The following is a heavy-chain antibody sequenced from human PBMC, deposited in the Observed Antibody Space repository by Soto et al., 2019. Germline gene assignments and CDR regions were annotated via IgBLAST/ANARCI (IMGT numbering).Heavy chain of an antibody. CDR3: ATDXRYRSRWTYYTDYGLDV. CDR1: GDTFTAYF. D-gene: IGHD6-13*01. CDR2: INPNSGAT. V-gene: IGHV1-2*02. J-gene: IGHJ6*02. Sequence: ASVKVSCKAPGDTFTAYFILWVRQAPGQGLEWMGWINPNSGATHYAQKFQGRVTMTSDTSISSAYMELTGLTSDDTAVYYCATDXRYRSRWTYYTDYGLDVWGRGTTVTVSS.